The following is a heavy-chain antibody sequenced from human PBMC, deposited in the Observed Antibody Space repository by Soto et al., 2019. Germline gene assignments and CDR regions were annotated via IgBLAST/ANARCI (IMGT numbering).Heavy chain of an antibody. V-gene: IGHV4-31*03. CDR3: ARDQTGMYWFDP. CDR2: IYYSGST. J-gene: IGHJ5*02. Sequence: QVQLQESGPGLVKPSQTLSLTCTVSGGSISSGGYYWSWIRQHPRKGLEWIRYIYYSGSTYYNPSLKRRVTISVDTSKNQFSLKLSSVTAADTAVYYCARDQTGMYWFDPWGQGTLVTVSS. CDR1: GGSISSGGYY. D-gene: IGHD1-1*01.